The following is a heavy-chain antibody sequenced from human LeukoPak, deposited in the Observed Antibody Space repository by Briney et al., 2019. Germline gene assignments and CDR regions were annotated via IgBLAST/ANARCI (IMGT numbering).Heavy chain of an antibody. CDR3: APRSGYCSSTSCSYFDY. J-gene: IGHJ4*02. D-gene: IGHD2-2*01. CDR1: GFTFSSYG. CDR2: IRYDGSNK. V-gene: IGHV3-30*02. Sequence: GGSLRLSCAASGFTFSSYGMHWVRQAPGKGLEWVAFIRYDGSNKYYADSVKGRFTISRDNSKNTLYLQMNSLRAEDTAVYYCAPRSGYCSSTSCSYFDYWGQGTLVTVSS.